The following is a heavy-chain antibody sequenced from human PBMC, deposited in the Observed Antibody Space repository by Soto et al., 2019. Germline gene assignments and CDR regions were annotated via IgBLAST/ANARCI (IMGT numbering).Heavy chain of an antibody. V-gene: IGHV3-30-3*01. Sequence: QVQLVESGGGVVQPGRSLRLSCAASGFTFSNYAMHWVRQAPGKGLEWVAVMSYDGSNEYYADSVKGRFTISRDSSKNTLFLEMSSLRAEDTAVYYCARGGDLYQPLLYPVDYWGQGTLVTVSS. J-gene: IGHJ4*02. CDR3: ARGGDLYQPLLYPVDY. D-gene: IGHD2-2*02. CDR2: MSYDGSNE. CDR1: GFTFSNYA.